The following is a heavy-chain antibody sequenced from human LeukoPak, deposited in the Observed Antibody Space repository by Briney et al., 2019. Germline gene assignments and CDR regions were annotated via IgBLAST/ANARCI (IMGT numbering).Heavy chain of an antibody. CDR1: GFTFSSYG. CDR2: ISYDGSNK. V-gene: IGHV3-30*03. J-gene: IGHJ4*02. CDR3: ARDSGVSTSWFRESDF. D-gene: IGHD6-13*01. Sequence: GGSLRLSCAASGFTFSSYGMQWVRQAPGKGLEWVAVISYDGSNKYYADSVKGRFSISRDNSKNTLYLQMNSLRPEDTAIYYCARDSGVSTSWFRESDFWGQGTLVSVPS.